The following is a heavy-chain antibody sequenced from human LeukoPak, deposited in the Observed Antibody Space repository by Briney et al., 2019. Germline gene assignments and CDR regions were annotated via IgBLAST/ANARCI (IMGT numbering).Heavy chain of an antibody. J-gene: IGHJ1*01. V-gene: IGHV3-30*03. CDR3: AGSSSTPEYFQH. Sequence: GGSLRLSCAASGFTFSSYSMNWVRQAPGKGLEWVAVISYDGSNKYYADSVKGRFTISRDNSKNTLYLQMNSLRAEDTAVYYCAGSSSTPEYFQHWGQGTLVTVSS. CDR2: ISYDGSNK. D-gene: IGHD6-6*01. CDR1: GFTFSSYS.